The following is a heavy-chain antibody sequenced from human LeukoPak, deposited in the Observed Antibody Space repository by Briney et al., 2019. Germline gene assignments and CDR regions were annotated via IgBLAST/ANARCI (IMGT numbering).Heavy chain of an antibody. CDR2: IYPGDFDR. D-gene: IGHD6-13*01. Sequence: HGEPLNTSFKGSGYSFTSYWIAWVPQMPGKGLDWMPIIYPGDFDRRYGPAFKGQVTISADKSTGTAYLKWNSLRASDTGIYFCARHGDRNTWYPLDYWGQGDLVTVSS. J-gene: IGHJ4*02. V-gene: IGHV5-51*01. CDR1: GYSFTSYW. CDR3: ARHGDRNTWYPLDY.